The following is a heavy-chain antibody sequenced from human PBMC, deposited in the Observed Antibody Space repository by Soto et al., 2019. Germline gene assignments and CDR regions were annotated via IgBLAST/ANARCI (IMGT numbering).Heavy chain of an antibody. J-gene: IGHJ6*02. CDR2: ISSSGDST. V-gene: IGHV3-23*01. Sequence: GGSLRLSCAASGFTFSSYAMSWVRQAPGKGLEWVSGISSSGDSTYYADSVKGRFTISRDNSKNTLFLRMNRPRVEDTAVYYCMRPAPRGRHYFYFGMDVWGQGTTVTVSS. D-gene: IGHD3-10*01. CDR1: GFTFSSYA. CDR3: MRPAPRGRHYFYFGMDV.